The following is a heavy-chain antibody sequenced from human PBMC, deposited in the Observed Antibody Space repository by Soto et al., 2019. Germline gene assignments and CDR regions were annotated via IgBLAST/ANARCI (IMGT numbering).Heavy chain of an antibody. CDR2: IYYSGST. J-gene: IGHJ5*02. CDR3: ARLWFNNWFDP. CDR1: GGSISSYY. D-gene: IGHD3-10*01. V-gene: IGHV4-59*08. Sequence: SETLSLTCTVSGGSISSYYWSWIRQPPGKGLEWIGYIYYSGSTNYNPSLKSRVTISVDTSKNQFSPKLSSVTAADTAVYYCARLWFNNWFDPWGQGTLVTVSS.